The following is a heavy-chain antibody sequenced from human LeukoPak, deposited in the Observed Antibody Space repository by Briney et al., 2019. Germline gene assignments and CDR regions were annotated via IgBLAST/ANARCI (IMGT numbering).Heavy chain of an antibody. CDR1: GGSISTTTYY. CDR3: TRHQTNNYGPGTLFDY. D-gene: IGHD3-10*01. J-gene: IGHJ4*02. Sequence: PSETLSLTRIVSGGSISTTTYYSAWARQPPGKGLEWLGCIYKTGTTNYSPSLKGRVTISVYTYEKEFSMNLSSVTAADTAVYYCTRHQTNNYGPGTLFDYWGQGTLVSVSS. V-gene: IGHV4-39*01. CDR2: IYKTGTT.